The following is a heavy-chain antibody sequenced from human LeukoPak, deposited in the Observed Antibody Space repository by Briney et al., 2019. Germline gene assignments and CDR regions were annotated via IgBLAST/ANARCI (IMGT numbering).Heavy chain of an antibody. CDR2: IFLIFGTA. J-gene: IGHJ4*02. Sequence: SLKVSCTASGGTFSSYAISWVRPTPGQGLERMGGIFLIFGTANYAQTLQGRVTITADKPTSTAYMDLSSLRSEETAVYYCARGDILTGYRYYFDYWGQGTLVTVSS. CDR3: ARGDILTGYRYYFDY. D-gene: IGHD3-9*01. V-gene: IGHV1-69*06. CDR1: GGTFSSYA.